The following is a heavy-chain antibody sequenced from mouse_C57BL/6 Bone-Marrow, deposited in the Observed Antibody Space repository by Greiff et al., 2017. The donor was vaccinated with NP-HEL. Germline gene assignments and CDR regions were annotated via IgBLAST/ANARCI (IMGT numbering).Heavy chain of an antibody. CDR3: ARIYYGSSFYWYIDV. Sequence: QVQLQQPGAELVRPGSSVKLSCKASGYTFTSYWMDWVKQRPGQGLEWIGNIYPSDSETHYNQKFKDKATLTVDKSSNTAYMQLSSLTSEDSGVYYCARIYYGSSFYWYIDVWGTGTTVTVS. D-gene: IGHD1-1*01. CDR1: GYTFTSYW. CDR2: IYPSDSET. J-gene: IGHJ1*03. V-gene: IGHV1-61*01.